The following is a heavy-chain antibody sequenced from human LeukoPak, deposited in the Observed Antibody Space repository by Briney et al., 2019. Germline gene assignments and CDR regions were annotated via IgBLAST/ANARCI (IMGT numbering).Heavy chain of an antibody. CDR2: INEDGSNK. Sequence: GGSLRLSCKASGFSFSNHYMRWIRKAPGKGLEWVANINEDGSNKWHLGSVKGRFTVSRDNARNSLYLQMNSLRVEDTAVYYCTRVIVAVPGYFDYFDFLGPGSPGHRLL. CDR3: TRVIVAVPGYFDYFDF. D-gene: IGHD6-19*01. J-gene: IGHJ4*02. V-gene: IGHV3-7*01. CDR1: GFSFSNHY.